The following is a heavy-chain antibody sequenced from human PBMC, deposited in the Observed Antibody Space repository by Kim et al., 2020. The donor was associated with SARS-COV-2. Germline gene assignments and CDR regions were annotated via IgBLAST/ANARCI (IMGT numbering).Heavy chain of an antibody. CDR1: GFTFIGYW. J-gene: IGHJ4*02. V-gene: IGHV3-74*01. D-gene: IGHD2-15*01. CDR2: ISSDGKSP. Sequence: GGSLRLSCGGSGFTFIGYWMHWLRQAPGKGLVWVSRISSDGKSPSYADSVKGRFTISRDNAANTLSLQMNSLRAEDTAVYYCARDPDECSGGSCYSFFDYWGQGILVTVSS. CDR3: ARDPDECSGGSCYSFFDY.